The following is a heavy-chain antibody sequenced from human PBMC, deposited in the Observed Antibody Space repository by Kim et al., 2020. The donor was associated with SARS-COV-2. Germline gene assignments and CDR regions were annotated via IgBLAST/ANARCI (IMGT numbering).Heavy chain of an antibody. Sequence: GGSLRLSCAASGFTFSSYAMSWVRQAPGKGLEWVSAISGSGGSTYYADSVKGRFTISRDNSKNTLYLQMNSLRAEDTAVYYCAKPPRGMITFGGVIVTVLWYFDYWGQGTLVTVSS. CDR1: GFTFSSYA. J-gene: IGHJ4*02. D-gene: IGHD3-16*02. CDR2: ISGSGGST. CDR3: AKPPRGMITFGGVIVTVLWYFDY. V-gene: IGHV3-23*01.